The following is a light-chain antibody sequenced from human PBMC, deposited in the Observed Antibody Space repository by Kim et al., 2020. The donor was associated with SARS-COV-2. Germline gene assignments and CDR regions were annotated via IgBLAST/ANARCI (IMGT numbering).Light chain of an antibody. CDR1: QSVNSN. Sequence: EIVMTQSPATLSVSPGERATLSCRASQSVNSNLAWYQQQPGQAPRLLIYGASTRATDIPDRFSGSGSGTEFTLIISNLHSEDIAVYYCQQYDNWPPYIFGQGTKLEI. CDR2: GAS. J-gene: IGKJ2*01. V-gene: IGKV3-15*01. CDR3: QQYDNWPPYI.